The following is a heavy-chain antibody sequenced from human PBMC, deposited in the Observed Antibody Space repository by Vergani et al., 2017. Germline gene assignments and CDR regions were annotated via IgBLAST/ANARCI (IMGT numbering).Heavy chain of an antibody. CDR2: IGTAGDT. J-gene: IGHJ4*02. CDR1: GFTFSTYD. CDR3: ARDLRASAVGDPFYY. V-gene: IGHV3-13*01. D-gene: IGHD6-13*01. Sequence: EVQLVESGGGLVQPGGSLRLSCAASGFTFSTYDMHWVRQATGKGLEWVSAIGTAGDTYYPGSVKGRFTISRENAKNSLYLQMDSLRAEDTAVYYCARDLRASAVGDPFYYWGQGTLVTVSS.